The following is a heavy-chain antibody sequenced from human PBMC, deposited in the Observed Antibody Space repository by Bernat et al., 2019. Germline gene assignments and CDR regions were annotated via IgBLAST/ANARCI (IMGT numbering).Heavy chain of an antibody. Sequence: EVQLVESGGGLVQPGGSVRLSCTASGFTFSNYDMNWVRQAPGKGLEWVSVMVGGGGDSGYYAESVKGRLTISRGNSKNTLYRQMNSLRAEDTAVYYCAKRLGGFGEGGLDYWGQGTLVTVSS. V-gene: IGHV3-23*04. CDR1: GFTFSNYD. CDR3: AKRLGGFGEGGLDY. D-gene: IGHD3-16*01. J-gene: IGHJ4*02. CDR2: MVGGGGDSG.